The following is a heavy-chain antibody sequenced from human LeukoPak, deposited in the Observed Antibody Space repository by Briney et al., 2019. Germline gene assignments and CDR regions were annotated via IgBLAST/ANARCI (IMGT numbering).Heavy chain of an antibody. CDR2: IRDSGTNK. CDR3: TKNLGQWLDF. V-gene: IGHV3-30*02. CDR1: GFTFSGYG. J-gene: IGHJ5*01. Sequence: PGGSLRLSCAASGFTFSGYGMHWVRQAPGKGLEWVAFIRDSGTNKYYADSVKGRFTISRDNSKNTLDLQMNSLRAEDTAIYYCTKNLGQWLDFWGQGTLVTVSS.